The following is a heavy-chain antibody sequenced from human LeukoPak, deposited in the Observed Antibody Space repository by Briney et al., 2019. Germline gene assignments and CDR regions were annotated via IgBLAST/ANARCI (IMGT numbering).Heavy chain of an antibody. J-gene: IGHJ4*02. CDR1: GFTFKNFA. D-gene: IGHD5-24*01. CDR2: ISGNGGDT. V-gene: IGHV3-23*01. CDR3: AKGPKLGDGFRCDS. Sequence: GGSLRLSCAASGFTFKNFALSWVRQAPGKGLEWVSAISGNGGDTYYTDSVKGRFTVSRDTSKSTLYLQMNSLRVEDTAVYYCAKGPKLGDGFRCDSWGQGTLVTVSS.